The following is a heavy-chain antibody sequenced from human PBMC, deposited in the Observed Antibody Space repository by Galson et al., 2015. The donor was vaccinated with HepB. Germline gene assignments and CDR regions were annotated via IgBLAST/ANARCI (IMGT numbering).Heavy chain of an antibody. Sequence: ETLSLTCGVYGGSFSGYQWSWLRQPPGKAPEWIGEINYRGSTSYSPSLKSRVTISLDKSKNQFPLELTSVTAADTAVYFCARGLRGGLGGRLELWGQGTLVTVSS. CDR1: GGSFSGYQ. CDR2: INYRGST. J-gene: IGHJ4*02. V-gene: IGHV4-34*01. CDR3: ARGLRGGLGGRLEL. D-gene: IGHD1-7*01.